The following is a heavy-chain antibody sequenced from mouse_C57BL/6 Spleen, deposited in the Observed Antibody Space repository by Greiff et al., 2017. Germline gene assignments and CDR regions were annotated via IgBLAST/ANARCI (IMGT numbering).Heavy chain of an antibody. V-gene: IGHV1-66*01. CDR1: GYSFTSYY. D-gene: IGHD2-5*01. Sequence: QVQLQQSGPELVKPGASVKISCKASGYSFTSYYIHWVKQRPGQGLEWIGWIYPGSGNTKYNEKFKGKATLTADTSSSTAYMQLSSLTSEDSAVYYCARDSNYDFDYWGQGTTLTVSS. CDR2: IYPGSGNT. CDR3: ARDSNYDFDY. J-gene: IGHJ2*01.